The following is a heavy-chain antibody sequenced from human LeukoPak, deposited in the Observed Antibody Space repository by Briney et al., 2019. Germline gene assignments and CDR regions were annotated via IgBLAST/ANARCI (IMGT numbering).Heavy chain of an antibody. D-gene: IGHD6-19*01. CDR1: GGSISSYY. CDR3: ARGEEWLGELDY. Sequence: PSETLSLTCTVSGGSISSYYWSWIRQPPGKGLEWIGYIYYSGSTNYNPSLKSRVTISVDTSKNQISLKLSSVTAADTAVYYCARGEEWLGELDYWGQGTLVTVSS. J-gene: IGHJ4*02. V-gene: IGHV4-59*01. CDR2: IYYSGST.